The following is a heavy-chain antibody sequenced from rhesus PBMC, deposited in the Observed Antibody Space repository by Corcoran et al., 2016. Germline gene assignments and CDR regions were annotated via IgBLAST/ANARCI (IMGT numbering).Heavy chain of an antibody. D-gene: IGHD6-25*01. CDR3: ARDSGS. CDR1: GFTFSSYG. Sequence: EVQLVETGGGLVQPGGSLKLSCAASGFTFSSYGMNWVRQAPGKGLEWVSVINSGGVSTYYADSVRGRFTISRDNSKNTLALQMNSLRAEDTAVYYCARDSGSWGQGVLVTVSS. V-gene: IGHV3S5*01. CDR2: INSGGVST. J-gene: IGHJ4*01.